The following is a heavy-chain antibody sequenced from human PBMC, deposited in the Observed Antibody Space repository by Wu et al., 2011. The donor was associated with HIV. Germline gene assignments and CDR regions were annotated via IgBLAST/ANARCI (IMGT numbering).Heavy chain of an antibody. CDR1: GGTFSSYA. CDR2: IIPFFGTS. Sequence: EVKKPGSSVKVSCKASGGTFSSYAISWVRQAPGQGLEWMGKIIPFFGTSNYAQTFQDRVTITADESTSTAYMVLSSLRSEDTAVYYCAREYMVRGTYYFYYMDVWGKGTTVTVSS. J-gene: IGHJ6*03. V-gene: IGHV1-69*15. D-gene: IGHD3-10*01. CDR3: AREYMVRGTYYFYYMDV.